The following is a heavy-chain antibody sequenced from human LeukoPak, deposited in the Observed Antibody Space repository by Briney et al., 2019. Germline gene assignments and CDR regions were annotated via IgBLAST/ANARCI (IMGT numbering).Heavy chain of an antibody. CDR2: IYYSGST. CDR1: GGSISSSSYY. V-gene: IGHV4-39*07. J-gene: IGHJ4*02. D-gene: IGHD3-22*01. Sequence: PSETLSLTCTVSGGSISSSSYYWGWIRQPPGKGLEWIGSIYYSGSTYYNPSLKSRVTISVDTSKNQFSLKLSSVTAADTAVYYCARAYYDSSGVHFDYWGQGTLVTVSS. CDR3: ARAYYDSSGVHFDY.